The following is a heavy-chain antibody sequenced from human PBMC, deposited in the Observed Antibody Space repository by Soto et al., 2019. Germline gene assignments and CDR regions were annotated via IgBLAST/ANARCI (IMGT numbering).Heavy chain of an antibody. V-gene: IGHV3-23*01. CDR3: AKAAVRGYYYYYGMDV. J-gene: IGHJ6*02. CDR1: EFTFRSYA. CDR2: ISGSGGST. Sequence: PGGSLRLSSAASEFTFRSYAMSWVRQAPGKGLEWVSAISGSGGSTYYADSVKGRFTISRDNSKNTLYLQMNSLRAEDTAVYYCAKAAVRGYYYYYGMDVWGQGTTVTVSS.